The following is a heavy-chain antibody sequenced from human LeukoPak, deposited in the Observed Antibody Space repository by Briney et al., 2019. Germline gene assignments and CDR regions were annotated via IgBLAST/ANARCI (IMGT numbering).Heavy chain of an antibody. CDR1: GGSISGHY. V-gene: IGHV4-59*11. CDR3: ARGGHYGLDY. Sequence: SETLSLTCIVSGGSISGHYWSWIRQHPGMGLEWIGYIYNSDSGGTNYNPSLKSRVTISVDTSKNQFSLKLSSGTAADTAVYYCARGGHYGLDYWGQGILVTVSS. J-gene: IGHJ4*02. D-gene: IGHD3-10*01. CDR2: IYNSDSGGT.